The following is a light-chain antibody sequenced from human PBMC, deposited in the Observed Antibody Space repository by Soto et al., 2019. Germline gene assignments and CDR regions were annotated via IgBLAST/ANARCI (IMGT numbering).Light chain of an antibody. V-gene: IGKV1-5*01. CDR2: DAS. CDR3: QQYNSWPPIT. J-gene: IGKJ5*01. CDR1: QSISSW. Sequence: DIQMTQSPSTLSAXXXXXXXXXXXXSQSISSWLAWYQQKPGKAPKLLIYDASSLESGVPSRFSGSGSGTKFTLTISSLQSEDFVVYYCQQYNSWPPITFGQGTRLEIK.